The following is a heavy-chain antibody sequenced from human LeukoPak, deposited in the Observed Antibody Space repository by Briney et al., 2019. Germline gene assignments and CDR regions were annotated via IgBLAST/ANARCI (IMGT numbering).Heavy chain of an antibody. Sequence: GESMKISCNGSGYSFTSYWIGWVRQMPGKGLEWMGIIYHGDSDTRFSPSFQGQVTISADKSISTAYLQWSSLKASDTAMYYCARRGYYYGSGSYYIDAFDIWGQGTMVTVSS. CDR3: ARRGYYYGSGSYYIDAFDI. CDR1: GYSFTSYW. D-gene: IGHD3-10*01. CDR2: IYHGDSDT. J-gene: IGHJ3*02. V-gene: IGHV5-51*01.